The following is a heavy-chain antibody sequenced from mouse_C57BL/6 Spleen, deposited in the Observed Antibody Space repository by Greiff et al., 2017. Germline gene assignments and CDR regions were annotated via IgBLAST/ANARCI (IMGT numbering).Heavy chain of an antibody. D-gene: IGHD2-3*01. CDR2: IHPNSGST. CDR1: GYTFTSYW. Sequence: QVQLKQPGAELVKPGASVKLSCKASGYTFTSYWMHWVKQRPGQGLEWIGMIHPNSGSTNYNEKFKSKATLTVDKSSSTAYMQLSSLTSEDSAVYYCARKVTLYFDVWGTGTTVTVSS. V-gene: IGHV1-64*01. J-gene: IGHJ1*03. CDR3: ARKVTLYFDV.